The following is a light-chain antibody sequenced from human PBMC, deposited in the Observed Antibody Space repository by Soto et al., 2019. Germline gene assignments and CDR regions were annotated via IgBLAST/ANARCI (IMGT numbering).Light chain of an antibody. CDR2: DVN. Sequence: QSALTQPRSVSGSPGQSITVSCTGSSRDVRGYNYVSWYQQHPGEAPKLILYDVNMRPSGVPDRISGSKSGSTAYLTISGLQAEDEADYYCCSYAGSFSWVFGGGTKLTVL. CDR1: SRDVRGYNY. V-gene: IGLV2-11*01. J-gene: IGLJ2*01. CDR3: CSYAGSFSWV.